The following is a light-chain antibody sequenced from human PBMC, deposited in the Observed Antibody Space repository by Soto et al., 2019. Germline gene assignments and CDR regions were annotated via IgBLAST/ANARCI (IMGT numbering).Light chain of an antibody. J-gene: IGKJ4*01. V-gene: IGKV3-15*01. CDR1: QSVSSN. CDR2: GAS. Sequence: EVVMTQSPATLSVSLGDRATLSCRASQSVSSNLAWYQQKPGQAPRLLIYGASTRATGIPARFSGSGSGTEFTLTIRSLQSEDFAVYSCKQYNNWPLTFGGGTKVDIK. CDR3: KQYNNWPLT.